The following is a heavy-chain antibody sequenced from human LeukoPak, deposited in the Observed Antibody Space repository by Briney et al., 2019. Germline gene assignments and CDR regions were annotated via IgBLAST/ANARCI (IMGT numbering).Heavy chain of an antibody. J-gene: IGHJ4*02. V-gene: IGHV1-69*04. CDR3: AKSGSSPVRYYFDY. CDR1: GGTFSSYA. D-gene: IGHD3-10*01. CDR2: IIPILGIA. Sequence: SGKVSCKASGGTFSSYAISWVRQAPAQGIEWMGRIIPILGIANYAQKFQGRVTITADKSTSTAYMELSSLRSEDTAVYYCAKSGSSPVRYYFDYWGQGTLVTVSS.